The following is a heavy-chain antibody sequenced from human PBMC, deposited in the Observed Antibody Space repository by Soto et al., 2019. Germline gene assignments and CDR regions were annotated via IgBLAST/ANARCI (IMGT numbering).Heavy chain of an antibody. CDR3: ARESTDCSSTSCPIDY. Sequence: SETLSLTCTVSGGSISSGGYYWSWIRQHPGKGLEWIGYIYYSGSTYYDPSLKSRVTISVDTSKNQFSLKLSSVTAADTAVYYCARESTDCSSTSCPIDYWGQGTLVTVSS. CDR1: GGSISSGGYY. J-gene: IGHJ4*02. D-gene: IGHD2-2*01. V-gene: IGHV4-31*03. CDR2: IYYSGST.